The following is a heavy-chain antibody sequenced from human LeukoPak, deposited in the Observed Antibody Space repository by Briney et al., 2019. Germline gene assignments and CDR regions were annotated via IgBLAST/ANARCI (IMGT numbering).Heavy chain of an antibody. Sequence: GGSLRLSCAASGFTFSSYGMSWVRQAPGKGLEWVSSISDSGDRTFYADSVKGRFTISSDDSKNTLFLQVNSLRAEDTAVYYCAKGGAVSSKSITMIRGTRRYYYYMDVWGKGTTVTISS. CDR1: GFTFSSYG. CDR2: ISDSGDRT. J-gene: IGHJ6*03. V-gene: IGHV3-23*01. CDR3: AKGGAVSSKSITMIRGTRRYYYYMDV. D-gene: IGHD3-10*01.